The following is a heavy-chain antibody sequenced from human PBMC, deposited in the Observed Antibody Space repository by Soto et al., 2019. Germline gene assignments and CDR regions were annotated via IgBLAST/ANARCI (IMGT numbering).Heavy chain of an antibody. CDR3: ARNIRITIFGVVIIDNYYYMDV. J-gene: IGHJ6*03. CDR1: GGSFSGYY. D-gene: IGHD3-3*01. CDR2: INHSGST. Sequence: QVQLQQWGAGLLKPSETLSLTCAVYGGSFSGYYWSWIRQPPGKGLEWIGEINHSGSTNYNPSLKSRVTISVDTSKNQCSLKLSSVTAADTAVYYCARNIRITIFGVVIIDNYYYMDVWGKGTTVTVSS. V-gene: IGHV4-34*01.